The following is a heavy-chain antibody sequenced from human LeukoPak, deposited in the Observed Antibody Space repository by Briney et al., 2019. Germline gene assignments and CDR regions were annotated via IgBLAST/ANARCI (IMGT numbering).Heavy chain of an antibody. V-gene: IGHV4-39*07. J-gene: IGHJ4*02. CDR3: ARGVWDL. Sequence: PAETLSLTCTVSGGSIRSSSYYWGWIRQPPGKGLGWIGEIHQSGSTNYNASLQSRVTISVDTSKNQFSLKLSSVTAADTAVYYCARGVWDLWGQGTLVTVSS. D-gene: IGHD6-6*01. CDR2: IHQSGST. CDR1: GGSIRSSSYY.